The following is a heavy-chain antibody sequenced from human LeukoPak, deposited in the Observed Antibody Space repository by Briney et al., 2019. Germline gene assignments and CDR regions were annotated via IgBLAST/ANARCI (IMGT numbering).Heavy chain of an antibody. Sequence: SETLSLTCAVYIDSFTNYYWNWIRQTPGKGLEWIGEVNDSGGTNINPSLRSRVILSVDTSKNQFSLKLISVTAADTAVYYCARATAVAGTDSWGQGTLVTVSS. CDR2: VNDSGGT. CDR3: ARATAVAGTDS. CDR1: IDSFTNYY. D-gene: IGHD6-19*01. J-gene: IGHJ4*02. V-gene: IGHV4-34*01.